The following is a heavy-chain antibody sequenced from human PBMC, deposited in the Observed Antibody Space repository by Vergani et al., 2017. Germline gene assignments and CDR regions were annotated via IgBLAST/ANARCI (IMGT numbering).Heavy chain of an antibody. J-gene: IGHJ5*02. Sequence: VQLVQSGAEVRKPGASVTVSCTASGSIFKNYYIHWLRQAPGQALEWMGILNPTTGHTTSAQKFMGRVDMTRDPSTDTSTRTVQMTLSSLGSEDTAVYYCAKSIGYCAGATCRAYYFDHWGQGTRVTVSS. CDR2: LNPTTGHT. D-gene: IGHD2-21*01. CDR3: AKSIGYCAGATCRAYYFDH. V-gene: IGHV1-46*02. CDR1: GSIFKNYY.